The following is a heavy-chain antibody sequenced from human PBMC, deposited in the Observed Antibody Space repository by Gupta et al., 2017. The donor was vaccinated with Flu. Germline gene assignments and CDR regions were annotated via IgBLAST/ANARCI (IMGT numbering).Heavy chain of an antibody. V-gene: IGHV4-39*01. Sequence: QLHLQESGPGLVKPSETLSLTCTVSGGSHISSNFYWDWNRQPPGKGLEWIGSIYYRGNTYYTPSLKSRLSISVDTSKNQFSLNLSSVTAADTAVYYGARRRAGYNYFYGMDVWGQGTTVTVSS. CDR1: GGSHISSNFY. CDR3: ARRRAGYNYFYGMDV. D-gene: IGHD5-24*01. J-gene: IGHJ6*02. CDR2: IYYRGNT.